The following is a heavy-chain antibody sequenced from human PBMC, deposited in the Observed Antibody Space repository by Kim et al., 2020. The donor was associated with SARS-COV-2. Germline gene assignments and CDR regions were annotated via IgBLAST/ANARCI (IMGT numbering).Heavy chain of an antibody. V-gene: IGHV3-23*01. CDR3: AKIESGSYYNGIPFLDY. D-gene: IGHD3-10*01. J-gene: IGHJ4*02. Sequence: GGSLRLSCAASGFTFSSYAMSWVRQAPGKGLEWVSAISGSGGSTYYADSVKGRFTISRDNSKNTLYLQMNSLRAEDTAVYYCAKIESGSYYNGIPFLDYWGQGTLVTVSS. CDR2: ISGSGGST. CDR1: GFTFSSYA.